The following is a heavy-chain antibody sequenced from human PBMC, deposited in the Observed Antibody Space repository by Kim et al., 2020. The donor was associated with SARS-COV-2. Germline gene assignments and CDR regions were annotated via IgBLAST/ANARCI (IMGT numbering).Heavy chain of an antibody. V-gene: IGHV1-46*01. D-gene: IGHD1-26*01. Sequence: YAQKFPGSVTMTRDPATSTVYMELSSLRSEDTAVYYCARAIGSSLLSFDYWGQGTLVTVSS. J-gene: IGHJ4*02. CDR3: ARAIGSSLLSFDY.